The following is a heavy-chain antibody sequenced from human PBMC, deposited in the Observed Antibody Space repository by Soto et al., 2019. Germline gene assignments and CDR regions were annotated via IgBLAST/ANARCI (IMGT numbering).Heavy chain of an antibody. CDR1: GYTFTSYY. CDR3: ATEGTDIVVVPAANDAFDI. J-gene: IGHJ3*02. Sequence: GASVKVSCKASGYTFTSYYMHWVRQAPGQGLEWMGIINPSGGSTSYAQKLQGRVTMTRDTSTSTVYMELSSLRSEDTAVYYCATEGTDIVVVPAANDAFDIWGQGTMVTV. D-gene: IGHD2-2*01. V-gene: IGHV1-46*03. CDR2: INPSGGST.